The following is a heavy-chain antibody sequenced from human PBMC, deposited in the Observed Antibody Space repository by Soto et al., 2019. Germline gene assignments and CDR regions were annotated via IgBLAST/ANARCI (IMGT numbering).Heavy chain of an antibody. Sequence: EVQLVESGGGLVKPGGSLRLSCAASGFTFSSNYMSWVRQAPGKGLEWVSVIYSGGSTYYADSVKGRFTISRDNSKNTLYLQMNSLRAEDTAVYYCARKAPGVGYFDYWGQGTLVTVSS. CDR2: IYSGGST. D-gene: IGHD3-10*01. J-gene: IGHJ4*02. CDR1: GFTFSSNY. V-gene: IGHV3-66*01. CDR3: ARKAPGVGYFDY.